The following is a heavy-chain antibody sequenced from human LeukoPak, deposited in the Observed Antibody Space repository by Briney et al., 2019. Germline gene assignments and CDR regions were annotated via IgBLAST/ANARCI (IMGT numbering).Heavy chain of an antibody. V-gene: IGHV3-21*01. CDR2: ISSSSSYI. CDR1: GFTFSSYS. D-gene: IGHD5-12*01. CDR3: AGDLWYSGYDPPY. J-gene: IGHJ4*02. Sequence: GGSLRLSCAASGFTFSSYSMNWVRQAPGKGLEWVSSISSSSSYIYYADSVKGRFTISRDNAKNSLYLQMNSLRAEDTAVYYCAGDLWYSGYDPPYWGQGTLVTVSP.